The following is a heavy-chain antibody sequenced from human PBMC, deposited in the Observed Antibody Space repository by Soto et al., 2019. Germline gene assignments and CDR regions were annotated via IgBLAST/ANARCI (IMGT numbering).Heavy chain of an antibody. V-gene: IGHV3-23*01. Sequence: PGGSLRLSCAASGFTFSNYAMSWVRQGPGKGLEWVSAIIGNDGSTYYADSVKGRFTISRDNSKNTLHLQMNSLRAEDTAVYYCAKDFPHPFDYWGQGTVVTVSS. CDR3: AKDFPHPFDY. CDR2: IIGNDGST. CDR1: GFTFSNYA. J-gene: IGHJ4*02.